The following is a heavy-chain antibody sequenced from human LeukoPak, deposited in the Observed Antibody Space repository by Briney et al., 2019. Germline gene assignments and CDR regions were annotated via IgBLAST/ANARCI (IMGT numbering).Heavy chain of an antibody. CDR2: IAGSGGNT. V-gene: IGHV3-23*01. D-gene: IGHD6-13*01. Sequence: GSLRLSCAASGFIFSSYSMSWVRQAPGKGLEWVSVIAGSGGNTYYADSVKGRFTISKDNSKNTVYLQMSSLRVDDTAVYYCAKAASSSWPSYYYGMDVWGQGTTVTVSS. CDR1: GFIFSSYS. CDR3: AKAASSSWPSYYYGMDV. J-gene: IGHJ6*02.